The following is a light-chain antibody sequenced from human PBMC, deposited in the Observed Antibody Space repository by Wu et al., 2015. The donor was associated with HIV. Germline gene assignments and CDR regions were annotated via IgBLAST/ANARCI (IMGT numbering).Light chain of an antibody. J-gene: IGKJ5*01. CDR2: GAS. V-gene: IGKV3-11*01. CDR1: QNIGSS. CDR3: QQGSTWPLT. Sequence: EIVLTQSPATLSLSPGERATLSCRASQNIGSSLAWYQQKLGQAPRLLINGASNRATGTPARFTGSGSGTDFTLTVSSLEPEDFAVYYCQQGSTWPLTFGQGTRRGDST.